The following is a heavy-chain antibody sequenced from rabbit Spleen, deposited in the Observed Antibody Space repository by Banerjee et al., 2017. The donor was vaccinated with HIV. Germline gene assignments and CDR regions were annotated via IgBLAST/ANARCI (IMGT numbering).Heavy chain of an antibody. CDR2: IYSGDAST. CDR3: ARDSGTSFSTYGMDL. J-gene: IGHJ6*01. Sequence: QQQLVESGGGLVQPGASLTLTCTASGFSFSSSDWMCWVRQAPGKRPEWIGCIYSGDASTYYAPWVNGRSTISRHNAQNTVDLQMNSLTAADTATYFCARDSGTSFSTYGMDLWGPGTLVTVS. CDR1: GFSFSSSD. V-gene: IGHV1S47*01. D-gene: IGHD8-1*01.